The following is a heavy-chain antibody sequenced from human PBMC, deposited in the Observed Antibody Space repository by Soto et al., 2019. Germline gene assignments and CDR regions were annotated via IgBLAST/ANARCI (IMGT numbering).Heavy chain of an antibody. D-gene: IGHD1-1*01. CDR1: GFTFDGQP. J-gene: IGHJ4*02. CDR2: ISGSGVST. CDR3: AKLSGHWLFNFFEF. V-gene: IGHV3-23*01. Sequence: PGGPLRLCCAASGFTFDGQPMSWVRQAPGKGLEWVSTISGSGVSTFYTDSLKGRFTTSRDNSKNALYLQINSLRAEDTAVYYCAKLSGHWLFNFFEFWGQGTLVTVSS.